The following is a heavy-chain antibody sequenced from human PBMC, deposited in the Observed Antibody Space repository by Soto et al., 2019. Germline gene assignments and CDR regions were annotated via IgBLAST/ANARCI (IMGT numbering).Heavy chain of an antibody. CDR3: AIEYSSSPPYYPIGY. D-gene: IGHD6-6*01. CDR1: GGTFSSYS. V-gene: IGHV1-69*01. J-gene: IGHJ4*02. Sequence: QVQLVQSGAEVKKPGSSVKVSCKASGGTFSSYSISWVRQAPGQGLEWMGGIIPIFGTANYAQKFQGRVTINADESTSTAYMELSSLRSEDTAVYYCAIEYSSSPPYYPIGYWGQGTLVTVSS. CDR2: IIPIFGTA.